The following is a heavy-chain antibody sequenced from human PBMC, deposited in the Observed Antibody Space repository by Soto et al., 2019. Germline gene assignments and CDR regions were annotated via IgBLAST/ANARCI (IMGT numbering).Heavy chain of an antibody. CDR2: ISYDGSNK. CDR1: GFTFSSYG. J-gene: IGHJ6*02. Sequence: GGSLRLSCAASGFTFSSYGMNWVRQAPGKGLEWVAVISYDGSNKYYADSVKGRFTISGDSSKNMLYLQMNSLRAEDTAVYYCAKEDSSSWHYYYGMDVWGQGTTVTVSS. D-gene: IGHD6-13*01. CDR3: AKEDSSSWHYYYGMDV. V-gene: IGHV3-30*18.